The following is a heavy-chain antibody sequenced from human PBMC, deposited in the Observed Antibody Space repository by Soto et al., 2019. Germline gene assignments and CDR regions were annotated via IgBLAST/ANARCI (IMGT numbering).Heavy chain of an antibody. V-gene: IGHV3-66*01. Sequence: EVQLVESGGGLVQPGGSLRLSCAPSGLSVSNNYMSWVRQAPGKGLEWVSVIYSGGTTHYAGSVKGRFTISRDIFKNMLYLQMNNLRAEDTAVYYCARDFRLMVGGAGFDYWGQGMSVTVSS. CDR2: IYSGGTT. CDR3: ARDFRLMVGGAGFDY. J-gene: IGHJ4*02. D-gene: IGHD3-10*01. CDR1: GLSVSNNY.